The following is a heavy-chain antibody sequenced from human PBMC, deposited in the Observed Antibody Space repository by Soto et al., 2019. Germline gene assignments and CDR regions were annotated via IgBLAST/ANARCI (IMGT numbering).Heavy chain of an antibody. J-gene: IGHJ6*02. CDR1: GDSFTSYW. CDR2: IYPGDSDT. D-gene: IGHD3-3*01. CDR3: ARQASTIFGVVKDYYYYYGMDV. Sequence: ASEKISDERPGDSFTSYWISSLRQITKKGLEWMGIIYPGDSDTRYSPSFQGQVTISADKFISTAYLQWSSLKASDTAMYYCARQASTIFGVVKDYYYYYGMDVWGQGTTVTVSS. V-gene: IGHV5-51*01.